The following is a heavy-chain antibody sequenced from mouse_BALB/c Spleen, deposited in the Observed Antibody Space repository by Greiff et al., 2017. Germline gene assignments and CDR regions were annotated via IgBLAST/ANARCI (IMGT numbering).Heavy chain of an antibody. J-gene: IGHJ4*01. CDR3: ARLRRGAMDY. CDR1: GFTFSSFG. CDR2: ISSGSSTI. Sequence: EVQVVESGGGLVQPGGSRKLSCAASGFTFSSFGMHWVRQAPEKGLEWVAYISSGSSTIYYADTVKGRFTISRDNPKNTLFLQMTSLRSEDTAMYYCARLRRGAMDYWGQGTSVTVSS. V-gene: IGHV5-17*02.